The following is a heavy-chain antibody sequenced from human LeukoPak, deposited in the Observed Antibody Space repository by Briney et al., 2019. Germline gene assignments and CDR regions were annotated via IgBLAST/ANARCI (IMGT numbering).Heavy chain of an antibody. J-gene: IGHJ5*02. CDR2: INHSGST. CDR1: GGSFSGYY. V-gene: IGHV4-34*01. D-gene: IGHD3-10*01. Sequence: SETLSLTCAVYGGSFSGYYWSWIRQPPGKGLEWIGEINHSGSTNYNPSLKSRVTISVDTSKNQFSLKLSSVTAADTAVYYCARKNAWGYYGSGSRYNWFDPWSQGTLVTVSS. CDR3: ARKNAWGYYGSGSRYNWFDP.